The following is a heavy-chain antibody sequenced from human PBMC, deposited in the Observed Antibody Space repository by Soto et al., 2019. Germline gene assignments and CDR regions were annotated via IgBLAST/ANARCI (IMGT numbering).Heavy chain of an antibody. CDR3: ARTNSGYDRWFDP. V-gene: IGHV4-59*01. CDR1: YGSISSYF. D-gene: IGHD5-12*01. CDR2: IYDSGST. J-gene: IGHJ5*02. Sequence: PSETLSLTCTVSYGSISSYFWSWIRQPPGKGLEWIGYIYDSGSTNYNPSLKSRATISVDTSKYQFSLKLSSVTAADTAVYYCARTNSGYDRWFDPWGQGTLVTVSS.